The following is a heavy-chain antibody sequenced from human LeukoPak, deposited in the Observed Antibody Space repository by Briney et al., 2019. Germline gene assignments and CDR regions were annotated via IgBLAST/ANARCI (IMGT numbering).Heavy chain of an antibody. D-gene: IGHD6-13*01. CDR1: GFTFSSYA. J-gene: IGHJ4*02. CDR3: ARDQAAAGTLDY. CDR2: ISGSGGST. V-gene: IGHV3-23*01. Sequence: GGSLRLSCAASGFTFSSYAMSWVRQAPGKGLEWVSAISGSGGSTYYADSVKGRFTISRDNSKNTLYLQMNSLRAEDTAVYYCARDQAAAGTLDYWGQGTLVTVSS.